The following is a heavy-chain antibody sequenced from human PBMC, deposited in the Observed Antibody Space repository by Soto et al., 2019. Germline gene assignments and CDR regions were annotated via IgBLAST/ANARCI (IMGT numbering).Heavy chain of an antibody. CDR2: ISPGGNSV. Sequence: EVHVVESGGGLVKPGGSLRLACAASGFPFSSFSWNWVRQAPGKGLEWVSSISPGGNSVYYADSVKGRFTISRDNAKNSLYLQMNTLRAEDAAVYYCARPRGPRGYDLIDYWGQGTLVTVSS. CDR3: ARPRGPRGYDLIDY. J-gene: IGHJ4*02. CDR1: GFPFSSFS. V-gene: IGHV3-21*04. D-gene: IGHD5-12*01.